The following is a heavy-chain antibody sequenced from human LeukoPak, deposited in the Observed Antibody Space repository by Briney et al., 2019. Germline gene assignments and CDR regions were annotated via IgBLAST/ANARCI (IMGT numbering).Heavy chain of an antibody. Sequence: ASVKVSCKASGYTLTDYYLHWVRQAPGQGLKWMGWINPNSGATHYAQSFQARVTMTRDTSIASSYMELTGLESDDTAVYYCAKVEEWELLSITSPFDYWGQGALVTVSS. CDR1: GYTLTDYY. CDR2: INPNSGAT. J-gene: IGHJ4*02. V-gene: IGHV1-2*02. CDR3: AKVEEWELLSITSPFDY. D-gene: IGHD3-10*01.